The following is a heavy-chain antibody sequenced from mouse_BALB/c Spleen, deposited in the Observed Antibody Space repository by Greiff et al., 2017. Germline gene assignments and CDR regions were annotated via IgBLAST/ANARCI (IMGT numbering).Heavy chain of an antibody. V-gene: IGHV5-12-2*01. J-gene: IGHJ1*01. Sequence: EVKLVESGGGLVQPGGSLKLSCAASGFTFSSYTMSWVRQTPEKRLEWVAYISNGGGSTYYPDTVKGRFTISRDNAKNTLYLQMSSLKSEDTAMYYCARHYYGSSSYWYFDVWGAGTTVTVSS. CDR1: GFTFSSYT. CDR2: ISNGGGST. CDR3: ARHYYGSSSYWYFDV. D-gene: IGHD1-1*01.